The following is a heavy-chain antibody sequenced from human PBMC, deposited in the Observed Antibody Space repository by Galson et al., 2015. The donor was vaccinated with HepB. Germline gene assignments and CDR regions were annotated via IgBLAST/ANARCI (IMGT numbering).Heavy chain of an antibody. CDR2: ISSSSSYI. CDR1: GFTFSSYS. CDR3: ARDRGGSFWSGYYTFDP. J-gene: IGHJ5*02. D-gene: IGHD3-3*01. Sequence: SLRLSCAASGFTFSSYSMNWVRQAPGKGLEWVSSISSSSSYIYYADSVKGRFTISRDNAKNSLYLQMNRLRAEDTAVYYCARDRGGSFWSGYYTFDPWGQGTLVTVSS. V-gene: IGHV3-21*01.